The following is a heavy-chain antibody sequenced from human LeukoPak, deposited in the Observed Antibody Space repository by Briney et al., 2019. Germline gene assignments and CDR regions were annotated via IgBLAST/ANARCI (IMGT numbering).Heavy chain of an antibody. CDR1: GYTFTSYY. CDR3: ARVDGMDV. CDR2: IIPIFGTA. J-gene: IGHJ6*02. Sequence: GASVKVSCKASGYTFTSYYMHWVRQAPGQGLEWMGGIIPIFGTANYAQKFQGRVTITADESTSTAYMELSSLRSEDTAVYYCARVDGMDVWGQGTTVTVSS. V-gene: IGHV1-69*13.